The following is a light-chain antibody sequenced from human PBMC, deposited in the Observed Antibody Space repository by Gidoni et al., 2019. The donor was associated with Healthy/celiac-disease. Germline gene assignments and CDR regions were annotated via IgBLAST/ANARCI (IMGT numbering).Light chain of an antibody. CDR1: TRVSSY. CDR2: DAS. J-gene: IGKJ2*01. Sequence: ELVLTQSPATLSLSQGERATLSCRASTRVSSYLAWYQQKPGQAPRLLIYDASNRATGIPARFSGSGAWTDFTLTISSLEPEDFAVYYCQQRSNWPPRYTFGQGTKLEIK. V-gene: IGKV3-11*01. CDR3: QQRSNWPPRYT.